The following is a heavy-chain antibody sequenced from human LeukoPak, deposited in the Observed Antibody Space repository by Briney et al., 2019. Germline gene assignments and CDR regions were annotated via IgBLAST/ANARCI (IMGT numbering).Heavy chain of an antibody. J-gene: IGHJ4*02. CDR2: IYYSGST. Sequence: SETLSLTCTVSGGSVSSGSYYWSWIRQPPGKGPEWIGYIYYSGSTNYNPSLKSRVTISVDTSKNQFSLKLSSVTAADTAVYYCARGDYGDYVNWGQGTLVTVSS. CDR3: ARGDYGDYVN. V-gene: IGHV4-61*01. CDR1: GGSVSSGSYY. D-gene: IGHD4-17*01.